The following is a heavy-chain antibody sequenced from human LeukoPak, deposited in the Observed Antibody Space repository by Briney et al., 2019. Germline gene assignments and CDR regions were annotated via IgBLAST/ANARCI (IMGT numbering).Heavy chain of an antibody. D-gene: IGHD3-22*01. V-gene: IGHV3-48*04. CDR2: ISSSSSTI. CDR1: GFTFSSYS. J-gene: IGHJ4*02. Sequence: GGSLRLSCAASGFTFSSYSMTWVRQAPGKGLEWVSYISSSSSTIYYADSVKGRFTISRDNAKNTLYLQMNSLRAEDTAVYYCAKGGHYDSSGYFGPSGYWGQGTLVTVSS. CDR3: AKGGHYDSSGYFGPSGY.